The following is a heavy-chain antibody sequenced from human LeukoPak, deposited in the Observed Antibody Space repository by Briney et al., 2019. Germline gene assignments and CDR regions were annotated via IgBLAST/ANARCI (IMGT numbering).Heavy chain of an antibody. CDR2: ISWNSGSI. D-gene: IGHD4-23*01. CDR3: AKGNYGGNQEYFQH. J-gene: IGHJ1*01. V-gene: IGHV3-9*03. CDR1: GFTFDDYA. Sequence: PGRSLRLTCAASGFTFDDYAMHWVRQAPGKGLEGVSGISWNSGSIGYADSVKGRFTISRDNAKNSLYLQMNSLRAEDMALYYCAKGNYGGNQEYFQHWGQGTLVTVSS.